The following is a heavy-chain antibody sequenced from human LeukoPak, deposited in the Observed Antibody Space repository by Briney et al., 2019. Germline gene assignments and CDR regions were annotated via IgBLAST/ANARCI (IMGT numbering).Heavy chain of an antibody. CDR1: GGSISSSSYY. Sequence: SETLSLTCTVSGGSISSSSYYWGWIRQPPGKGLEWIGSIYYSGSTYYNPSPKSRVTISVDTSKNQFSLKLSSVTATDTAVYYCARPSNSEPATIDYWGQGTLVTVSS. V-gene: IGHV4-39*01. CDR2: IYYSGST. CDR3: ARPSNSEPATIDY. D-gene: IGHD4-11*01. J-gene: IGHJ4*02.